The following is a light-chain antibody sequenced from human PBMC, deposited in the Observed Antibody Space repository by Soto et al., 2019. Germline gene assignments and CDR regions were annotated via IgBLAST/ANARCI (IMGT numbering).Light chain of an antibody. CDR2: SNN. CDR1: RFNIGSNT. Sequence: QSVLTQPPSASGTPGQGVTISCSGSRFNIGSNTVNWYKHLPGTAPKLLIYSNNQRPSGVPDRFSGSKSGTSGSLAISGLQSEDEADYYCAAWDDSLNVVVFGGGTKVTVL. J-gene: IGLJ2*01. CDR3: AAWDDSLNVVV. V-gene: IGLV1-44*01.